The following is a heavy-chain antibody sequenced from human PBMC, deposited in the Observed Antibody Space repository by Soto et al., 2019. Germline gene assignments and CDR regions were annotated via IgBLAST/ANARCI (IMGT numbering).Heavy chain of an antibody. J-gene: IGHJ5*02. CDR3: AKDQDGEINWFAT. V-gene: IGHV3-23*01. D-gene: IGHD4-17*01. Sequence: EVQLLESGGGLVQPGGSLRLSCAASGFTFSSYAMSWVRQAPGKGLEWVSTISGSYSSTYYADSVKGRFTSSRDNSKYTRYLQMNSLRAEDTAIYSCAKDQDGEINWFATWGQGTLVTVSS. CDR1: GFTFSSYA. CDR2: ISGSYSST.